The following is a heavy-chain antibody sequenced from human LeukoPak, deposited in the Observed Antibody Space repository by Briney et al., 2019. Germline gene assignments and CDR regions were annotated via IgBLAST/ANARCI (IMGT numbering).Heavy chain of an antibody. V-gene: IGHV4-34*01. J-gene: IGHJ3*02. Sequence: SETLSLTCAVYGGSFSGYYWSWIRQPPGKGLEWIGEINHSGSTNYNPSLKSRVTISVDTSKNQFSLKLSSVTAADTAVYYCARHQVDYGDYVNAFDIWGQGTMVTVSS. CDR2: INHSGST. CDR1: GGSFSGYY. CDR3: ARHQVDYGDYVNAFDI. D-gene: IGHD4-17*01.